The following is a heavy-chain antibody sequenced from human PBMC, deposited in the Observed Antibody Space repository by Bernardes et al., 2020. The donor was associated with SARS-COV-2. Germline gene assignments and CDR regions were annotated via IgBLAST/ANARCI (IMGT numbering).Heavy chain of an antibody. CDR3: ARDRPLYYYYGMDV. J-gene: IGHJ6*02. CDR2: IYYSGST. V-gene: IGHV4-59*01. CDR1: GGSISSYY. Sequence: SETLSLTRTVSGGSISSYYWSWIRQPPGKGLEWIGYIYYSGSTNYNPSLKSRVTISVDTSKNQFSLKLSSVTAADTAVYYCARDRPLYYYYGMDVWGQGTTVTVSS.